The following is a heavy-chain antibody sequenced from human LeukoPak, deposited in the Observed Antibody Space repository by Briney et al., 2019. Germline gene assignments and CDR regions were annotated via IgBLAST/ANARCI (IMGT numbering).Heavy chain of an antibody. V-gene: IGHV4-39*07. J-gene: IGHJ4*02. CDR1: GGSISSSSYY. Sequence: KTSETLSLTCTVSGGSISSSSYYWGWIRQPPGKGLEWIGSIYYSGSTYYNPSLKSRVTISVDTSKNQFSLKLSSVTAADTAVYYCARLVAAAGDLFDYWGQGTLVTVSS. D-gene: IGHD6-13*01. CDR3: ARLVAAAGDLFDY. CDR2: IYYSGST.